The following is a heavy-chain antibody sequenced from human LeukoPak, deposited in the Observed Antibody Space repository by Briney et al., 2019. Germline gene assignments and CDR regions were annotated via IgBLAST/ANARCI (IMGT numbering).Heavy chain of an antibody. CDR1: GFTFSSYW. J-gene: IGHJ6*03. Sequence: PGGSLRLSCAASGFTFSSYWMSWVRQAPGKGLEWVANIKQDGSEKYYVDSVEGRFTISRDNAKNPLYLQMNSLRAEDTAVYYCARDTYCSGGSCYSGPYYYYMDVWGKGTTVTVSS. D-gene: IGHD2-15*01. CDR2: IKQDGSEK. CDR3: ARDTYCSGGSCYSGPYYYYMDV. V-gene: IGHV3-7*01.